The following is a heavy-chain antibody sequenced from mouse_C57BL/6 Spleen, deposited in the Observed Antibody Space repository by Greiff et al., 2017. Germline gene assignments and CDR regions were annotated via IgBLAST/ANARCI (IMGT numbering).Heavy chain of an antibody. J-gene: IGHJ3*01. V-gene: IGHV1-55*01. CDR3: ARSDSSGYAWFAY. Sequence: QVQLQQPGAELVKPGASVKMSCKASGYTFTSYWITWVKQRPGQGLEWIGDIYPGSGSTNYNEKFKSKATLTVDTSSSTAYMQLSSLTSEDSAVYYGARSDSSGYAWFAYWGQGTLVTVSA. D-gene: IGHD3-2*02. CDR1: GYTFTSYW. CDR2: IYPGSGST.